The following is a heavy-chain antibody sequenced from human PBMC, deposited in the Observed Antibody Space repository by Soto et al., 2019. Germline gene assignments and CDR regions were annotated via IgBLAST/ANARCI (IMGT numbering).Heavy chain of an antibody. J-gene: IGHJ6*02. CDR1: GFTFSSYA. Sequence: QVQLVESGGGVVQPGRSLRLSCAASGFTFSSYAMHWVRQAPGKGLEWVAVISYDGSNKYYADSVKGRFTISRDNSKNTLYLQINTLRAEDTAVYYCARDNLESGYHYYYSGMHVSGQGTTVTVSS. D-gene: IGHD6-25*01. CDR3: ARDNLESGYHYYYSGMHV. V-gene: IGHV3-30-3*01. CDR2: ISYDGSNK.